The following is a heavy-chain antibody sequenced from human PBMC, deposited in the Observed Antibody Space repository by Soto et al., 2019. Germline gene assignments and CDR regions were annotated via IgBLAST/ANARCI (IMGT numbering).Heavy chain of an antibody. Sequence: QVQLVESGGGLVKPGGSLRLSCAASGFTFNDYYMSWVRQAPGKGLEWISFLSSSSTYIDYADSVKGRFTISRDNAKNSLYLQMNRLRAEDTAVYYCARGGSTSWSPFFDYWGQGALVTVSS. CDR2: LSSSSTYI. CDR3: ARGGSTSWSPFFDY. V-gene: IGHV3-11*06. CDR1: GFTFNDYY. J-gene: IGHJ4*02. D-gene: IGHD6-13*01.